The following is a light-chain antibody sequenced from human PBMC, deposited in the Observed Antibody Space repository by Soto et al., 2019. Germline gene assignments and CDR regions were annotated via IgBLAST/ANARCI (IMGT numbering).Light chain of an antibody. CDR3: PSYDSSLSGSGV. CDR2: GNT. CDR1: SSNIGAGYD. Sequence: QSVLTQPPSVSGAPGQRVTISCTGSSSNIGAGYDVHWYHQLPGTVPQLLIYGNTNRPSGVPDRFSGSKSGTSASLAITGLQAEDEDDYFCPSYDSSLSGSGVFGGGTKLTFL. J-gene: IGLJ2*01. V-gene: IGLV1-40*01.